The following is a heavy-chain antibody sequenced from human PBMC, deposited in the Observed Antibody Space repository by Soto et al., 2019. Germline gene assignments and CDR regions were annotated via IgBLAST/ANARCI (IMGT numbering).Heavy chain of an antibody. CDR2: VSSTGSS. Sequence: FLTCTVSGGSISNYYWSWIRQSAEKRLEWIGRVSSTGSSYYNPSLKSRVTISVDTSKNQVSLNLTSVTAADTAVYYCARGVPAAGTDWFDPWGQGTLVTVSS. J-gene: IGHJ5*02. CDR3: ARGVPAAGTDWFDP. D-gene: IGHD6-13*01. V-gene: IGHV4-4*07. CDR1: GGSISNYY.